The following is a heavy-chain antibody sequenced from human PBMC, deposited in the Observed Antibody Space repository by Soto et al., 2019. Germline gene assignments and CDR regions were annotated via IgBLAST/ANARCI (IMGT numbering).Heavy chain of an antibody. CDR2: ISAYNGNT. V-gene: IGHV1-18*01. CDR3: ARVGGALGDLDY. Sequence: QVQLVQSGPELEKPGTSVTVSCKASGYTFATYAVSWVRQAPGQGLEWMGWISAYNGNTINAQKFQGRVTLTTDTSTSTAYMALTSLTSDDTAVYYCARVGGALGDLDYWGQGTLVTVSS. D-gene: IGHD3-16*01. CDR1: GYTFATYA. J-gene: IGHJ4*02.